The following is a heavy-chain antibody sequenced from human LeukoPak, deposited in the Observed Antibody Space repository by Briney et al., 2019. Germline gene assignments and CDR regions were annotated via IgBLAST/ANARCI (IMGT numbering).Heavy chain of an antibody. D-gene: IGHD5-18*01. V-gene: IGHV3-23*01. CDR1: GFTFCSYA. CDR2: ISGSGGST. J-gene: IGHJ4*02. Sequence: PGGSLRFSGAASGFTFCSYAMSWLRQAPGKGLEWVSAISGSGGSTYYADSVKGRFTISRDNSKNTLYLQMNSVGAEDTAVYYCAKAGYSYGYFDYWGQGPLVTVSS. CDR3: AKAGYSYGYFDY.